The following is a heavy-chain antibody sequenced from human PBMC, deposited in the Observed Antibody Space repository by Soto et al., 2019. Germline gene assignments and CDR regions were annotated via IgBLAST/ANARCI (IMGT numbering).Heavy chain of an antibody. D-gene: IGHD3-22*01. CDR1: GFTFNSYS. V-gene: IGHV3-21*01. Sequence: PGGSLRLSCAASGFTFNSYSMNWVRQAPGKGLEWVSSISGSGSYISYADSVKGRFTISRDNTKNSLDLQMNSLRAEDTAVYYCGRDYYYDRSGYSPLDYWGQGTLVTVS. CDR3: GRDYYYDRSGYSPLDY. J-gene: IGHJ4*02. CDR2: ISGSGSYI.